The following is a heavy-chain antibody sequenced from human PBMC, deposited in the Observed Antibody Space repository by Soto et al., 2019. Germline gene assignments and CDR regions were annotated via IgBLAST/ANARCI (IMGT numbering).Heavy chain of an antibody. V-gene: IGHV1-69*06. CDR1: GGTFSSYA. D-gene: IGHD6-6*01. CDR3: ASPPYSSSLTLGIRYGMDV. Sequence: QVQLVQSGAEVKKPGSSVKVSCKASGGTFSSYAISWVRQAPGQGLEWMGGIIPIFGTANYAQKFQGRVTITADKSTSTAYMEMSSLRSEDTAVYYCASPPYSSSLTLGIRYGMDVWGQGTTVTVSS. CDR2: IIPIFGTA. J-gene: IGHJ6*02.